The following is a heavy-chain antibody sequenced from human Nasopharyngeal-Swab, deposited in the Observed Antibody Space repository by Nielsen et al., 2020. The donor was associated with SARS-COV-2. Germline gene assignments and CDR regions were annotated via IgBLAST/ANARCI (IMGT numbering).Heavy chain of an antibody. J-gene: IGHJ5*02. Sequence: ASVKVSCKASGYTFTSYDINWVRQATGQELEWMGWMNPNSGNTGYAQKFQGRVTMTRNTSISTAYMELSSLRSEDTAVYYCATVDYQLLENWFDPWGQGTLVTVSS. D-gene: IGHD2-2*01. CDR1: GYTFTSYD. CDR3: ATVDYQLLENWFDP. V-gene: IGHV1-8*01. CDR2: MNPNSGNT.